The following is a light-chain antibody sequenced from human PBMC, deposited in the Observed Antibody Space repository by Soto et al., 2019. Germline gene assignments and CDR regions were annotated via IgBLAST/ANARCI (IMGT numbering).Light chain of an antibody. CDR1: NSNIGNNA. Sequence: QSVLTQPPSVTGAPGQRVTISCTWNNSNIGNNAVNWYQQLPGKAPKLLIYYDDLLPSGVSDRFSGSKSGTSASLAISGLQAEDEADYYCAAWDDSLNGWVFGGGTKLTVL. CDR2: YDD. V-gene: IGLV1-36*01. CDR3: AAWDDSLNGWV. J-gene: IGLJ3*02.